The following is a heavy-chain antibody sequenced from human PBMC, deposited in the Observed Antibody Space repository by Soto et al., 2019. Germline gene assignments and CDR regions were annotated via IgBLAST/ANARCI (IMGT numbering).Heavy chain of an antibody. D-gene: IGHD3-10*01. CDR1: GFTFRTYS. V-gene: IGHV3-21*01. CDR3: ARDPTNDGSGYGMDV. Sequence: GGSLRLSCATSGFTFRTYSMNWVRQAPGKGLEWVSSISSSSGSIFYADSVQGRFTISRDNAKNSLYLQMNSLRAEDTAVYYCARDPTNDGSGYGMDVWGQGTTVTVSS. J-gene: IGHJ6*02. CDR2: ISSSSGSI.